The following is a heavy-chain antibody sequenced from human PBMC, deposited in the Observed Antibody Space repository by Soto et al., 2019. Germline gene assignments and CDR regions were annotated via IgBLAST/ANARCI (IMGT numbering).Heavy chain of an antibody. CDR2: ISATSNTI. V-gene: IGHV3-48*02. J-gene: IGHJ6*02. CDR3: ARAKYSENYKFYYYGMDV. D-gene: IGHD1-26*01. Sequence: PVGSLRLSCAASGFTLSAYSMNWVRQAPGKGLEWVSYISATSNTIYYADSVKGRFTISRDNAKNSLYLQMNSLRDDDTAVYYCARAKYSENYKFYYYGMDVWGQGTTVTVSS. CDR1: GFTLSAYS.